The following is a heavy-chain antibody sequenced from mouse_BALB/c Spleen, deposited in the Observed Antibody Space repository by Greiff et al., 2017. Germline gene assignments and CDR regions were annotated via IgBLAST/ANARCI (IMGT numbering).Heavy chain of an antibody. CDR2: ISTYYGDA. CDR1: GYTFTDYA. J-gene: IGHJ2*01. V-gene: IGHV1S137*01. D-gene: IGHD2-3*01. Sequence: VHLVESGAELVRPGVSVKISCKGSGYTFTDYAMHWVKQSHAKSLEWIGVISTYYGDASYNQKFKGKATMTVDKSSSTAYMELARLTSEDSAIYYCARRDGYYFDYWGQGTTLTVSS. CDR3: ARRDGYYFDY.